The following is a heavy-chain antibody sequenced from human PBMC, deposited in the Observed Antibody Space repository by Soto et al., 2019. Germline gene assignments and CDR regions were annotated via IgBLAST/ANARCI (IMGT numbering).Heavy chain of an antibody. Sequence: QVQLVQSGAEVKKPGASVKVSCKASGYTFTSYYMHWVRQAPGQGLALMGIINPSGGSTSNAQKFQGRVTMARDTSTSTVYMELSSLRSEDTAVYYCARGTPGSWSGYGMDVWGQGTTVTVSS. V-gene: IGHV1-46*01. D-gene: IGHD6-13*01. CDR2: INPSGGST. CDR1: GYTFTSYY. CDR3: ARGTPGSWSGYGMDV. J-gene: IGHJ6*02.